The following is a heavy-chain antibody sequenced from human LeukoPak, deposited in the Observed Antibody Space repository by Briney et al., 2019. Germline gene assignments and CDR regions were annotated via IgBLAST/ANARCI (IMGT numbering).Heavy chain of an antibody. V-gene: IGHV3-73*01. CDR3: TRMGSYGIDY. Sequence: GGSLKLSCAASGFTFSGSAMQWVRQASGKGLEWVGRIRSKANSYATAYAASVKGRFTISRDDSKNTAYLQMNSLKPEDTAVYYCTRMGSYGIDYWGQGTLVTVSS. D-gene: IGHD5-18*01. CDR2: IRSKANSYAT. J-gene: IGHJ4*02. CDR1: GFTFSGSA.